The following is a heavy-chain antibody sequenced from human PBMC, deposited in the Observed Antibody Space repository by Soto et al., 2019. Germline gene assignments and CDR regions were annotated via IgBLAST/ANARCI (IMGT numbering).Heavy chain of an antibody. Sequence: EVQLVESGGGLVKPGGSLRLSCAGSGFTFSNAWMNWVRQVPGKGLEWVGRIKSKSNGETIDYAAPVKGRFTISRDHSRNTLFLQMNNLRTEDSAVYYCTMSRGPSRSFEWSIDPFDPWGQGTLVTVSS. CDR3: TMSRGPSRSFEWSIDPFDP. V-gene: IGHV3-15*07. CDR1: GFTFSNAW. CDR2: IKSKSNGETI. J-gene: IGHJ5*02. D-gene: IGHD3-3*01.